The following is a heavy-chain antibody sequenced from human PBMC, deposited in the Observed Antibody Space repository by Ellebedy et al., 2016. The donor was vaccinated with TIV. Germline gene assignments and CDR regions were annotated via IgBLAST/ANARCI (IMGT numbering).Heavy chain of an antibody. D-gene: IGHD1-20*01. J-gene: IGHJ6*02. CDR3: ARDHNWNDDYYGMDV. CDR1: GYTFTGYY. CDR2: IIPIFGTA. Sequence: ASVKVSCKASGYTFTGYYMHWVRQAPGQGLEWMGGIIPIFGTANYAQKFQGRVTITADESTSTAYMELSSLRSEDTAVYYCARDHNWNDDYYGMDVWGQGTTVTVSS. V-gene: IGHV1-69*13.